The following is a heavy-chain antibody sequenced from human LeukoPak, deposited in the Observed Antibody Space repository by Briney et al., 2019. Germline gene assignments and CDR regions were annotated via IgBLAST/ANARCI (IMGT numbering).Heavy chain of an antibody. CDR1: GFTFSDYN. J-gene: IGHJ6*04. V-gene: IGHV3-11*04. CDR3: AELGITMIGGV. Sequence: GGSLRLSCAASGFTFSDYNMRWIRQAPGKGLEWVSSISRSGSTIYYADSVKGRFTISRDNAKNSLYLQMNSLRAEDTAVYYCAELGITMIGGVWGKGTTVTISS. CDR2: ISRSGSTI. D-gene: IGHD3-10*02.